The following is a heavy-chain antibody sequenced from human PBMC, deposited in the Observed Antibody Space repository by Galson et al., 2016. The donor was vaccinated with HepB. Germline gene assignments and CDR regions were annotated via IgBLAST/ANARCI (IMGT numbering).Heavy chain of an antibody. V-gene: IGHV3-7*01. CDR3: ARVGVTTDY. D-gene: IGHD4-17*01. CDR1: GFTFSSFW. Sequence: SLRLSCAASGFTFSSFWMSWVRQAPGKGLEWVANIKSDGSEKYYVDSVKGRFTISRDNAQNSLYLQMNSLRVEDTAAYYCARVGVTTDYWGQGTLVTVSS. J-gene: IGHJ4*02. CDR2: IKSDGSEK.